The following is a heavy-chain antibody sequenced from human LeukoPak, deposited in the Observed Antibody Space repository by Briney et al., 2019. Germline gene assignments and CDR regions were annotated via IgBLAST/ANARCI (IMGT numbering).Heavy chain of an antibody. J-gene: IGHJ6*02. CDR1: GFTFSSYA. Sequence: GGSLRLSCAASGFTFSSYAMSWVRQAPGKGLEWVANINQGGSEKSYVDSVKGRFTISRDSAKSSLYLQMNSLRAEDTAVYYCAREQVVVGRGYYGMDVWGQGTTVTVSS. D-gene: IGHD2-2*01. V-gene: IGHV3-7*01. CDR2: INQGGSEK. CDR3: AREQVVVGRGYYGMDV.